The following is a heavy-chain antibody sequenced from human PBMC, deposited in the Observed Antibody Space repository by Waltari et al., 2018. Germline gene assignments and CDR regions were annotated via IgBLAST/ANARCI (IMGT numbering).Heavy chain of an antibody. D-gene: IGHD1-1*01. J-gene: IGHJ2*01. Sequence: QLQLQESGPGLVKPSETLSLTCTVSGGSISSSSYYCGWIRQPPGKGLEWIGSIYYSGRNYYNPSLKSRVTRAVDTSKNQFSLKLSSVTAADTAVYYCAREQGTDWYFDLWGRGTLVTVSS. CDR1: GGSISSSSYY. CDR3: AREQGTDWYFDL. CDR2: IYYSGRN. V-gene: IGHV4-39*07.